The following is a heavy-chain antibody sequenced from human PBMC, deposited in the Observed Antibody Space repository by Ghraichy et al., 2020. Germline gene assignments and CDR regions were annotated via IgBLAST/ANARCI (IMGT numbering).Heavy chain of an antibody. V-gene: IGHV4-59*01. Sequence: SETLSLTCNVSGGSIDTFYWSWIRQRPGKTLEWIGYVYYTGSTDYNPSISNRVTISLDKSKNQFSLRLASVTAADTAVYYCARGARRNWFDPWGQGTLVTVSS. CDR2: VYYTGST. CDR1: GGSIDTFY. CDR3: ARGARRNWFDP. J-gene: IGHJ5*02.